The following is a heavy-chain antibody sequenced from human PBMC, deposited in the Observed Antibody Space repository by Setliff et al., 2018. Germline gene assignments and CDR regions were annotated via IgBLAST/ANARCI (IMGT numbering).Heavy chain of an antibody. Sequence: SETLSLTCAVYGGSFSGYYWSWIRQPPGKGLEWIGEINHSGSTNYNPSLKSRVTISLDTSKNQFSLKLSSVTAADTAVYYCARHHRGVIISWFDPWGQGTLVTVSS. J-gene: IGHJ5*02. CDR2: INHSGST. CDR1: GGSFSGYY. V-gene: IGHV4-34*01. CDR3: ARHHRGVIISWFDP. D-gene: IGHD3-10*01.